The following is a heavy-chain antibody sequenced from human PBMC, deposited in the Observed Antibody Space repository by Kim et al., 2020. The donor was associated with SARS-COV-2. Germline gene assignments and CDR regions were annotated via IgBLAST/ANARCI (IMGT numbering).Heavy chain of an antibody. D-gene: IGHD2-15*01. CDR2: IYSGGST. CDR3: ARADIDCSGGSCYSHDY. J-gene: IGHJ4*02. CDR1: GFTVSSNY. Sequence: GGSLRLSCAASGFTVSSNYMSWVRQAPGKGLEWVSVIYSGGSTYYADSVKARFTISRDNSKNTLYLQMNSLRAEDTAVYYCARADIDCSGGSCYSHDYWGQGTLVTVSS. V-gene: IGHV3-53*01.